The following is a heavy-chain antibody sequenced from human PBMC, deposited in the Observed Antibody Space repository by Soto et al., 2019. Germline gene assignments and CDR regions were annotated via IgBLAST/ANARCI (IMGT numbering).Heavy chain of an antibody. Sequence: ASVKVSCKASGYTFTSYGISWVRQAPGKGLEWMGGFDPEDGETIYAQKFQGRVTMTEDTSTDTAYMELSSLRSEDTAVYYCATDRGFVTTVTPGHYYYYYGMDVWGQGTTVTVSS. V-gene: IGHV1-24*01. D-gene: IGHD4-4*01. CDR1: GYTFTSYG. CDR2: FDPEDGET. J-gene: IGHJ6*02. CDR3: ATDRGFVTTVTPGHYYYYYGMDV.